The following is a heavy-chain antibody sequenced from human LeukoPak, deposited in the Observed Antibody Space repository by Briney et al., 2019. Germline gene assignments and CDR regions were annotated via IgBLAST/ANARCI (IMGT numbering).Heavy chain of an antibody. V-gene: IGHV3-48*03. CDR1: GFTFSSYG. CDR2: ISSSGSTI. J-gene: IGHJ4*02. D-gene: IGHD6-13*01. Sequence: PGGSLRLSCAASGFTFSSYGMNWVRQAPGKGLEWVSYISSSGSTIYYADSVKGRFTISRDNAKNSLYLQMNSLRAEDTAVYYCARGFIAAAGTLAYWGQGTLVTVSS. CDR3: ARGFIAAAGTLAY.